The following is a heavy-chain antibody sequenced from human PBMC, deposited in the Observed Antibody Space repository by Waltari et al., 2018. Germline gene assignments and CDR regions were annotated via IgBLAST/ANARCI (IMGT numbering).Heavy chain of an antibody. Sequence: QVQLVQSGAEVKKPGASVKVSCKASGYTFTDWYMYWVRQAPGQGLEWMGRLSPNSGGTNYAQKFQGRVTMTRDTSISTAYRELSRLTSDDTAVYYCAKGGDCNGGSCNFDYWGQGTVVTVSS. D-gene: IGHD2-15*01. V-gene: IGHV1-2*06. CDR1: GYTFTDWY. CDR3: AKGGDCNGGSCNFDY. J-gene: IGHJ4*02. CDR2: LSPNSGGT.